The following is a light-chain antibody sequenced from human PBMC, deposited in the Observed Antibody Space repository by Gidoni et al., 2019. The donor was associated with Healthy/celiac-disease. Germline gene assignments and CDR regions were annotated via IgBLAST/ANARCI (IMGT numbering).Light chain of an antibody. CDR3: QQYGNSAP. J-gene: IGKJ3*01. CDR2: GAS. V-gene: IGKV3-20*01. Sequence: EIVLTQPPGTLSLSPGERATLSCRASQSVSSSYLAWYQQKPGQAPSLLIYGASSRATGIPDSFSGSGSGTDFTLTISRLEPEDFAVYYCQQYGNSAPFGPGIRVNIK. CDR1: QSVSSSY.